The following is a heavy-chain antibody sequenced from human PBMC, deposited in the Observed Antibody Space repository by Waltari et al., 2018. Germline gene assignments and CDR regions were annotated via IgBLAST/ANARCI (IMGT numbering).Heavy chain of an antibody. CDR3: ATGYCSGGSCYLFDY. V-gene: IGHV1-69-2*01. Sequence: EVQLVQSGAEVKKPGATVKISCKASGYTFTDYYMHWVQQAPGKGLEWMGRGYPEEGETIYAEKFQGRVTITADTSTDTAYMERSRLRAEETVVYYCATGYCSGGSCYLFDYWGQGTLVNVSS. J-gene: IGHJ4*02. CDR2: GYPEEGET. D-gene: IGHD2-15*01. CDR1: GYTFTDYY.